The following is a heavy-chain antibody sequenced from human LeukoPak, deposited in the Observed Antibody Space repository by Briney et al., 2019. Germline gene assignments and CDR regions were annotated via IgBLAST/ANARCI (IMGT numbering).Heavy chain of an antibody. CDR2: IVGSGGDT. V-gene: IGHV3-23*01. D-gene: IGHD2-21*02. J-gene: IGHJ4*02. CDR3: AREGVTQPDY. CDR1: GFTFSNYA. Sequence: HPGGSLRLSCAASGFTFSNYAMNWVRQAPGKGLEWVSSIVGSGGDTYYADSVKGRFTISRDNSKNTLYLQMNSLRAEDTAVYYCAREGVTQPDYWGQGTLVTVSS.